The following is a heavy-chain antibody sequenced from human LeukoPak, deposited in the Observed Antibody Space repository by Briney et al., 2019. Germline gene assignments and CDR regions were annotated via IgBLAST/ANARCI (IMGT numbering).Heavy chain of an antibody. D-gene: IGHD6-13*01. V-gene: IGHV1-18*01. CDR2: ISAYNGNT. J-gene: IGHJ4*02. CDR1: GYTFTSYG. Sequence: ASVKVSCKAYGYTFTSYGISWVRQAPGQGLEWMGWISAYNGNTNYAQKLQGRVTMTTDTSTSTAYMELRSLRSDDTAVYYCARAESGYSSCDYWGQGTLVTVSS. CDR3: ARAESGYSSCDY.